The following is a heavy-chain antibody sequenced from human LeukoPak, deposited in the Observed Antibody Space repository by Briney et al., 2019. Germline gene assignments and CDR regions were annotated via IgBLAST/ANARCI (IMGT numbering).Heavy chain of an antibody. CDR1: GFTFSSYA. D-gene: IGHD5-12*01. V-gene: IGHV3-23*01. J-gene: IGHJ4*02. Sequence: GGSLSLSCAASGFTFSSYAMSWVRQAPGEGREWVSAISGSGGSTYYADSVKGRFTISRDNSKNTLYLQMNSLRAEDTAVYYCAKVLVVATIWGAYDYWGQGTLVTVSS. CDR2: ISGSGGST. CDR3: AKVLVVATIWGAYDY.